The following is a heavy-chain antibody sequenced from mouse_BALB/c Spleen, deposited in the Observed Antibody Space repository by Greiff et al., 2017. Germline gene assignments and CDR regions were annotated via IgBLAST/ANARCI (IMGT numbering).Heavy chain of an antibody. CDR2: IYPGGGYT. CDR3: ARRDYYGSSYGYSMDY. D-gene: IGHD1-1*01. Sequence: QVQLQQSGAELVRPGTSVKISCKASGYTFTNYWLGWVKQRPGHGLEWIGDIYPGGGYTNYNEKFKGKATLTADTSSSTAYMQLSSLTSEDSAVYFCARRDYYGSSYGYSMDYWGQGTSVTVSS. J-gene: IGHJ4*01. V-gene: IGHV1-63*02. CDR1: GYTFTNYW.